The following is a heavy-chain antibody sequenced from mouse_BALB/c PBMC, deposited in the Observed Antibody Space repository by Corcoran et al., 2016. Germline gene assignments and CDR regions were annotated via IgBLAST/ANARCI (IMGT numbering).Heavy chain of an antibody. D-gene: IGHD2-1*01. Sequence: EVQLQQSGPELVKPGASVKISCKASGYSFTGYYMHWVKQSHVKSLEWIGRINPYNGATSYNQNFEDKASLTVDKSSSTAYMELHSLTSEDSAVYYCANYGNPWFAYWGQGTLVTVSA. J-gene: IGHJ3*01. CDR1: GYSFTGYY. CDR2: INPYNGAT. V-gene: IGHV1-26*01. CDR3: ANYGNPWFAY.